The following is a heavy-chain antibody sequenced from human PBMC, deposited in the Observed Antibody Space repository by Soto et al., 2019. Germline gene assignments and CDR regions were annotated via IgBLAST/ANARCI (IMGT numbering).Heavy chain of an antibody. CDR1: GGSFSGYY. Sequence: PSETLSLTCAVYGGSFSGYYWSWIRQPPGKGLEWIGEINHSGSTNYNPSLKSRVTISVDTSKNQFSLKLSSVTAADTAVYYCARTKRALMVRGRGVWFDPWGQGTLVTVSS. V-gene: IGHV4-34*01. D-gene: IGHD3-10*01. CDR2: INHSGST. CDR3: ARTKRALMVRGRGVWFDP. J-gene: IGHJ5*02.